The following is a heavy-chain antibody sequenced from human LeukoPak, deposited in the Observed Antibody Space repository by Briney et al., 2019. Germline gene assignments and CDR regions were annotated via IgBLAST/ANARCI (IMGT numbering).Heavy chain of an antibody. CDR1: GFSFNNYA. J-gene: IGHJ4*02. CDR2: INSGGDAT. D-gene: IGHD2-21*01. V-gene: IGHV3-23*01. CDR3: AKSDCGTIGCKLLNY. Sequence: GGSLRLSCAASGFSFNNYAMSWVRQAPGKGLEWVSAINSGGDATKYADSVKGRFTISRDNSKNTLSLQLDSLRAEDTALYYCAKSDCGTIGCKLLNYWGLGTLVTVSS.